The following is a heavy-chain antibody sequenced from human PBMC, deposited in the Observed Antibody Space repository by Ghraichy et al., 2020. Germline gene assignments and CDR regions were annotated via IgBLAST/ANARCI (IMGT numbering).Heavy chain of an antibody. V-gene: IGHV4-39*01. Sequence: SQTLSLTCTVSGGSFSSTNYNWGWIRQPPGKGLEWIGSIYFSGTTYYNPSLRSRVTMSVDTSKNQFSLKLNSVTAADTAVYYCARLPSGYPHLDYWGQGTLVTVSS. CDR3: ARLPSGYPHLDY. J-gene: IGHJ4*02. CDR1: GGSFSSTNYN. D-gene: IGHD3-22*01. CDR2: IYFSGTT.